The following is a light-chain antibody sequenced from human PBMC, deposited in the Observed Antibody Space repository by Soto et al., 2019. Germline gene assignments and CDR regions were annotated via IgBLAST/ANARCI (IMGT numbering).Light chain of an antibody. J-gene: IGLJ1*01. Sequence: QSALTQPASVSGSPGQSITISCTGTSSDIGGYNYVSWYQHHPGKAPKLMIYDVSSRPSGVSNRFSGSKSGNTASLTISGLQAEDEADYYCSSYTSSSTTNYVFGTGTKVTVL. CDR3: SSYTSSSTTNYV. CDR1: SSDIGGYNY. V-gene: IGLV2-14*03. CDR2: DVS.